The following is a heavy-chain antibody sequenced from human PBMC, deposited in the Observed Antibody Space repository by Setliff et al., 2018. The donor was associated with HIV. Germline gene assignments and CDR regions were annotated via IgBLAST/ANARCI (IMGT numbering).Heavy chain of an antibody. Sequence: PSETLSLTCTVSGGSISSHYWSWIRQPPGKGLEWIGNIYYSGSTNYNPSLRSRVTISVDTSKNQFSLKLSSVTAADTAVYYCARDRLCSSTSCYSGGDYMDVWGKGTTVTV. CDR2: IYYSGST. D-gene: IGHD2-2*02. CDR1: GGSISSHY. CDR3: ARDRLCSSTSCYSGGDYMDV. J-gene: IGHJ6*03. V-gene: IGHV4-59*11.